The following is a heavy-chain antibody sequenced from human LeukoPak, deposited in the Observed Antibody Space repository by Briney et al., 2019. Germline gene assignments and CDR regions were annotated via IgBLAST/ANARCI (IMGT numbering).Heavy chain of an antibody. CDR3: ATYPRAYNWFDP. J-gene: IGHJ5*02. CDR1: GGSISSYY. V-gene: IGHV4-59*01. CDR2: IYYSGST. Sequence: SETLSLTCTVSGGSISSYYWSWIRQPPGKGLEWIGYIYYSGSTNYNPSLKSRVTISVDTSKNQFSLKLSSVTAADTAVYYCATYPRAYNWFDPWGQGTLVTVSS.